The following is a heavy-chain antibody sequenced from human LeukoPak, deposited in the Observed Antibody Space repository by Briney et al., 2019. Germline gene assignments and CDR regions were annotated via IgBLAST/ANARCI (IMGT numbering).Heavy chain of an antibody. J-gene: IGHJ4*02. D-gene: IGHD3-10*01. CDR2: IVVGSGNT. CDR1: GFTFTSSA. CDR3: AADFYGSGIFDYFDY. Sequence: GASVKVSCKASGFTFTSSAVQWVRQARGQRLEWIGWIVVGSGNTNYAQKFQERVTITRDMSTSTAYMELSSLRSEDMAVYYCAADFYGSGIFDYFDYWGQGTLVTVSS. V-gene: IGHV1-58*01.